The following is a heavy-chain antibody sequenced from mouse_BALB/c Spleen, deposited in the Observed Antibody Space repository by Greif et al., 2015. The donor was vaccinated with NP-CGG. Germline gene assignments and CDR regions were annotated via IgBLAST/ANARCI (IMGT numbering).Heavy chain of an antibody. CDR3: ARGGLYDGYYYYAMDY. CDR1: GYTFTSYV. J-gene: IGHJ4*01. D-gene: IGHD2-3*01. Sequence: EVQLQQSGPELVKPGASVKMSCKASGYTFTSYVMHWVKQKPGQGLEWIGYINPYNDGTKYNEKFKGKATLTSDKSSSTAYMELSSLTSEDSAVYYCARGGLYDGYYYYAMDYWGQGTSVTVSS. V-gene: IGHV1-14*01. CDR2: INPYNDGT.